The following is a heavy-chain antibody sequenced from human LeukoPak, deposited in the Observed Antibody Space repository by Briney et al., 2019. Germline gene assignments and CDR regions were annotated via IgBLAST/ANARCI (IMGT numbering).Heavy chain of an antibody. V-gene: IGHV4-59*01. J-gene: IGHJ6*03. CDR1: GGSISNYY. D-gene: IGHD3-16*01. Sequence: SETLSLTCTVSGGSISNYYWSWIRPPPGKGLEWIGYIYYSGSTNYNPSLKSRVTISVDTSKNQFSLKLSSVTAADTAVYYCARGGRGERSYYYYMDVWGKGTTVTVSS. CDR2: IYYSGST. CDR3: ARGGRGERSYYYYMDV.